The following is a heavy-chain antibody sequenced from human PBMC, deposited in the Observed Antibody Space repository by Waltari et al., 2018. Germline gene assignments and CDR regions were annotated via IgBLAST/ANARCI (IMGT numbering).Heavy chain of an antibody. Sequence: EVQLVESGGGLIQPGGSLRPPCPAPGFPASSHSLSWVRKARGKGLEWVSVIDSGGSTYYADSVKGRFTISRDNSKNTLYLQMNSLRAEDTAVYYCARGQRGYSYGYASFDYWGQGTLVTVSS. CDR3: ARGQRGYSYGYASFDY. V-gene: IGHV3-53*01. CDR1: GFPASSHS. D-gene: IGHD5-18*01. J-gene: IGHJ4*02. CDR2: IDSGGST.